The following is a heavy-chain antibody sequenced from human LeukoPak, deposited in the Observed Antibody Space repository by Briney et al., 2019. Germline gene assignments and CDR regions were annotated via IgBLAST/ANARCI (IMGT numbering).Heavy chain of an antibody. D-gene: IGHD1-1*01. Sequence: GGSLRLSCAASGFPLSSYSINWVRQAPGKGLEWVSYISSSGSAIYYVDSVKGRFTVSRDNAKNSLFLQMNSLRAEDTAVYYCARASVGTTPSWGQGTLVTVSS. CDR1: GFPLSSYS. CDR2: ISSSGSAI. V-gene: IGHV3-48*01. J-gene: IGHJ4*02. CDR3: ARASVGTTPS.